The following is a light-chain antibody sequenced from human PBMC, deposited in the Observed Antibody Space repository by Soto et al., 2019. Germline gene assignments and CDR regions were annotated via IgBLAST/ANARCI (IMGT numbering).Light chain of an antibody. CDR2: GAS. V-gene: IGKV1-39*01. CDR1: QTIYNY. J-gene: IGKJ5*01. CDR3: HQSYSTLYT. Sequence: DIQMTQSPSSLSASVVDRVTITCRSSQTIYNYLNWYQQKPGKAPNLLIYGASSLQRGVPSTFSGSGSGTDFTLTISSLQPEDFAIYYCHQSYSTLYTFGQGTRLEIK.